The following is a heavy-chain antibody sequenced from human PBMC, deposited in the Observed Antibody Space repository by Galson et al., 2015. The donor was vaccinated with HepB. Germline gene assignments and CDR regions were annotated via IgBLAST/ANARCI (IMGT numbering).Heavy chain of an antibody. Sequence: SLRLSCAASGFTFSSYAMSWVRQAPGKGLEWVSAISGSGGSTYYADSVKGRFTISRDNSKNTLYLQMNSLRAEDTAVYYCAKGLSYDSSGYLWYWGQGTLVTVSS. CDR2: ISGSGGST. CDR1: GFTFSSYA. CDR3: AKGLSYDSSGYLWY. J-gene: IGHJ4*02. D-gene: IGHD3-22*01. V-gene: IGHV3-23*01.